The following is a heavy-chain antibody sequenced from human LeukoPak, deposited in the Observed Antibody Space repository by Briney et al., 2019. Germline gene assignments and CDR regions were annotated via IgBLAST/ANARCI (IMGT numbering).Heavy chain of an antibody. J-gene: IGHJ4*01. D-gene: IGHD6-19*01. V-gene: IGHV3-30-3*01. CDR1: GFTFSSYA. Sequence: GGSLRLSCAASGFTFSSYAMHWVRQAPGKGLEWVAVISYDGSNKYYADSVKGRFTISRDNSKNTLYLQMNSLRAEDTAVYYCAGPPSSGWYPAIYRGQGTLVTVSS. CDR2: ISYDGSNK. CDR3: AGPPSSGWYPAIY.